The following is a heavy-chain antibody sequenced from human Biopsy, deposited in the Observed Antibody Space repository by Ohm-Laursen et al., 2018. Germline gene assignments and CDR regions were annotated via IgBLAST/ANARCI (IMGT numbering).Heavy chain of an antibody. CDR2: TYYRGTS. Sequence: GTLSLTCSVSGGSVGDYFLSWIRLVSGKRPEWIGYTYYRGTSENNPSLRSRVTTSVDISRNQFFLNMKSVTGADTAVYYCAAFPFSGGPAFDIWGQGTTVIASS. D-gene: IGHD2/OR15-2a*01. CDR1: GGSVGDYF. J-gene: IGHJ3*02. V-gene: IGHV4-59*02. CDR3: AAFPFSGGPAFDI.